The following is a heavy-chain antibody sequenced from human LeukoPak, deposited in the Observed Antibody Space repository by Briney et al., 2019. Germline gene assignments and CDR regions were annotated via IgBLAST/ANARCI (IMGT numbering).Heavy chain of an antibody. CDR3: ARVVHLLPSYYYYMDV. CDR1: GYTFTSYG. CDR2: ISAYNGNT. Sequence: ASVKVSCKASGYTFTSYGISWVRQAPGQGLEWMGWISAYNGNTNYAQKLQGRVTMTTDTSTSTAYMELRSLRSDDTAVYYCARVVHLLPSYYYYMDVWGKGTTVTVSS. D-gene: IGHD2-15*01. V-gene: IGHV1-18*01. J-gene: IGHJ6*03.